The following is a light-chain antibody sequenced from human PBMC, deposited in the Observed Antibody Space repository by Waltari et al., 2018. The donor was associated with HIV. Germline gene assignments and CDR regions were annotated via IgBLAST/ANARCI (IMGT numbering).Light chain of an antibody. CDR3: QQYNRWPWT. CDR2: AAS. V-gene: IGKV3-15*01. Sequence: MQPPPTLVSALPDEVVILSCRASETVGSNIAWDKQKLGNAHRLLIFAASTMATAIPERLSGSGSGTEFTLTINSLQSEDFAVYYCQQYNRWPWTFGQGTRVEV. CDR1: ETVGSN. J-gene: IGKJ1*01.